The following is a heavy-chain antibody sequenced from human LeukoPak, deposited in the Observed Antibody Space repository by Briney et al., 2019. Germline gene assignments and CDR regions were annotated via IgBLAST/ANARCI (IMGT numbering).Heavy chain of an antibody. CDR2: IYSGGST. J-gene: IGHJ3*02. CDR3: ARDSTLERAFDI. CDR1: GFTFSDYY. V-gene: IGHV3-66*01. Sequence: GGSLRLSCAASGFTFSDYYMSWIRQAPGKGLEWVSVIYSGGSTYYADSVKGRFTISRDNSKNTLYLQMNSLRAEDTAVYYCARDSTLERAFDIWGQGTMVTVSS.